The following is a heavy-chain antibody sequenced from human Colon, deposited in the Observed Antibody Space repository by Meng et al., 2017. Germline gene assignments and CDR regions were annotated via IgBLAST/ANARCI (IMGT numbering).Heavy chain of an antibody. CDR1: GGSVSSGDYY. D-gene: IGHD2-21*02. Sequence: QLTEAGPGLLRPSETLSLTCTVSGGSVSSGDYYWSWIRQPPGKGLEWLGYVYYTGNTNYNPSLKNRVTISLDTSNNQFSLKLTSMTAADAAIYYCARVNGDFDEAWFDPWGQGTLVTVSS. V-gene: IGHV4-61*08. CDR3: ARVNGDFDEAWFDP. CDR2: VYYTGNT. J-gene: IGHJ5*02.